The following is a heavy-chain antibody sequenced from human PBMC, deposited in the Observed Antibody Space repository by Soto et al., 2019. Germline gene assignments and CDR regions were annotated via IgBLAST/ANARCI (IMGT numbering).Heavy chain of an antibody. CDR2: IYYSGST. Sequence: QVQLQESGPGLVKPSETLSLTCTVSGGSISSYYWSWIRQPPGKGLEWIGYIYYSGSTNYNPSLKSRVTISVDTSKNQFSLKLSSVTAADTAVYYCARVIYDYVWGNETPAFDIWGQGTMVTVSS. V-gene: IGHV4-59*01. J-gene: IGHJ3*02. CDR3: ARVIYDYVWGNETPAFDI. D-gene: IGHD3-16*01. CDR1: GGSISSYY.